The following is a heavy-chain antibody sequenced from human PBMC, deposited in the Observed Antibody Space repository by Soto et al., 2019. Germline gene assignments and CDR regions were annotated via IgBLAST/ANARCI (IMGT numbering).Heavy chain of an antibody. D-gene: IGHD2-2*01. CDR3: ARVPRRYCSSTSCFLARFDP. CDR1: GGTFSSYA. CDR2: IIPIFGTA. Sequence: SVKVSCKASGGTFSSYAISWVRQAPGQGLEWTGGIIPIFGTANYAQKFQGRVTITADESTSTAYMELSSLRSEDTAVYYCARVPRRYCSSTSCFLARFDPWGQGTLVTVSS. V-gene: IGHV1-69*13. J-gene: IGHJ5*02.